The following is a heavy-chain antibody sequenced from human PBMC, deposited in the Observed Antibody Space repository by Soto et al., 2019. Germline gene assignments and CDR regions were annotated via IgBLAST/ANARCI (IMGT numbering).Heavy chain of an antibody. Sequence: QITLKESGPTLVKPTQTLTLTCTFSGFSLSTSGVGVGWIRQPPGKALEWLALIYWNDDKRYSPSLKIRITITKDTSKNQVVLTMTNMDPVDTATYYCAHRVRTITIFGGWFDPWGQGTLVTVSS. V-gene: IGHV2-5*01. CDR3: AHRVRTITIFGGWFDP. CDR1: GFSLSTSGVG. J-gene: IGHJ5*02. CDR2: IYWNDDK. D-gene: IGHD3-3*01.